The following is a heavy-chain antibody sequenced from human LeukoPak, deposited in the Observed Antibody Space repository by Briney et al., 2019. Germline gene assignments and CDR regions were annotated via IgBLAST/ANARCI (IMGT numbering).Heavy chain of an antibody. CDR3: ARDEPNYYYMDV. CDR1: GFTFSSYG. J-gene: IGHJ6*03. CDR2: ISSSSSTI. Sequence: GGSLRLSCAASGFTFSSYGMNWVRQAPGKGLEGVSYISSSSSTIYYADSVKGRFTISRDNAKNSLYLQMNSLRAEDTAVYYCARDEPNYYYMDVWGKGTTVTVSS. V-gene: IGHV3-48*04.